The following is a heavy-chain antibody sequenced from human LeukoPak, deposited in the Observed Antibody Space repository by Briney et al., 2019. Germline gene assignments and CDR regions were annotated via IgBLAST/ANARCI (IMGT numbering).Heavy chain of an antibody. V-gene: IGHV1-69*05. CDR3: ARWPLSHYYDSSGYYHDY. D-gene: IGHD3-22*01. Sequence: SVKVSCKASGGTFSSYAISWVRQAPGQGLEWMGGIIPIFGTANYAQKFQGRVTITTDESTSTAYMELSSLRSEDTAVYYCARWPLSHYYDSSGYYHDYWGQGTLVTVSS. CDR2: IIPIFGTA. CDR1: GGTFSSYA. J-gene: IGHJ4*02.